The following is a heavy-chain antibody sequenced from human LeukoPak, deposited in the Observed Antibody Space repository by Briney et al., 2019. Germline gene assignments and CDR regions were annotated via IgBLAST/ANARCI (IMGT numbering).Heavy chain of an antibody. Sequence: SETLSHTCAVYGRYHHGYYRRGLRPPPAKGLEWIGEINHSGSTNYNPSLKSRVTISVVTTTNQYSLKLSSVTAAEKAVYYCGGGWGYYYFDYWGQGTLVTVSS. CDR2: INHSGST. J-gene: IGHJ4*02. V-gene: IGHV4-34*01. D-gene: IGHD3-16*01. CDR1: GRYHHGYY. CDR3: GGGWGYYYFDY.